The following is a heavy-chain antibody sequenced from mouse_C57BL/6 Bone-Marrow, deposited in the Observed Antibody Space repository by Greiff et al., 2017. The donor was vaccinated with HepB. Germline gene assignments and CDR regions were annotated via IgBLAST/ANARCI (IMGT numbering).Heavy chain of an antibody. CDR3: ARHYYGGYFDV. V-gene: IGHV5-2*01. D-gene: IGHD1-1*01. CDR1: EYEFPSHD. J-gene: IGHJ1*03. Sequence: EVQVVESGGGLVQPGESLKLSCESNEYEFPSHDMSWVRKTPEKRLELVAAINSDGGSTYYPDTMERRFILSIDNTKKTLYLQMSSLRSEDTALYYGARHYYGGYFDVWGTGTTVTVSS. CDR2: INSDGGST.